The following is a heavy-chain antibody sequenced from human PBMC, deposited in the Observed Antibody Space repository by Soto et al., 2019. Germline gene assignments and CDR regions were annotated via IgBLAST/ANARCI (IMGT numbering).Heavy chain of an antibody. Sequence: PSETLSLTCAVYGGSFSGYYWRWLRQPPGKGLEWLGEINHSGITDYNPSLKSRITISIDTSKKQFSLKLNSVTAADTAVYYCAIGPRMWLAGGGYWGQGTQVTVS. CDR2: INHSGIT. J-gene: IGHJ4*02. CDR1: GGSFSGYY. CDR3: AIGPRMWLAGGGY. V-gene: IGHV4-34*01. D-gene: IGHD6-19*01.